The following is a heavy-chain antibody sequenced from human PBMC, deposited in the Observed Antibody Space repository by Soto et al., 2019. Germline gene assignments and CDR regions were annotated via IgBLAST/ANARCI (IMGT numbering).Heavy chain of an antibody. CDR1: GDSLSSGGHY. D-gene: IGHD3-9*01. J-gene: IGHJ4*02. CDR3: AIVDHRGYFAILTDY. Sequence: PSETLSLTCTVSGDSLSSGGHYWSWIRQHPGKGLEWIGHIYDSVNTYYSPSLRSRVTISADMSKNQFSLNLRSVTAADTAVYYCAIVDHRGYFAILTDYWGQGTLVTVSS. CDR2: IYDSVNT. V-gene: IGHV4-31*03.